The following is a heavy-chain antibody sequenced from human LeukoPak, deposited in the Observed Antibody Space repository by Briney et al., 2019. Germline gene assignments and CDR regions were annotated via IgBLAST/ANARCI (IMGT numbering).Heavy chain of an antibody. D-gene: IGHD1-26*01. V-gene: IGHV4-59*01. J-gene: IGHJ6*02. CDR2: IYYSGST. CDR3: ARGVGATTSYYYYGMDV. Sequence: PSETLSLTCTVSGGSISSYYWSWIRQPPGKGLEWIGYIYYSGSTNYNPSLKSRVTISVDTSKNQFSLKLSSVTAADTAVYYCARGVGATTSYYYYGMDVWGQGTTVTVSS. CDR1: GGSISSYY.